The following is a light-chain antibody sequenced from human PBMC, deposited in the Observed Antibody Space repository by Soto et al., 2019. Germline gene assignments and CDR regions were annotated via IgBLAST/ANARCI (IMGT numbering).Light chain of an antibody. CDR1: KSISDS. Sequence: EIQMTQSPSALSASLGDRVTIICRPIKSISDSLAWYQQKPGKAPKFLINDASSLESGVPSRFSVSGSGTEFTLTISRLQPDDFATYYCQQYDYYYTFGQGTKLEIQ. CDR2: DAS. V-gene: IGKV1-5*02. CDR3: QQYDYYYT. J-gene: IGKJ2*01.